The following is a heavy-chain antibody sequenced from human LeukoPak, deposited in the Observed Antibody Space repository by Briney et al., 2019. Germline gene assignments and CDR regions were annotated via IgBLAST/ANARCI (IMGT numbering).Heavy chain of an antibody. J-gene: IGHJ4*02. D-gene: IGHD6-19*01. V-gene: IGHV1-18*01. CDR2: ISADNGNI. CDR1: GYTSTNYG. Sequence: ASVKVSCKASGYTSTNYGINWVRQAPGQGLEWMGWISADNGNINYAQKVQGRVTMTTDTSTSTVYMELRSLRSDDTAVYYCAGATKWLAHDFWGQGTLVTVSS. CDR3: AGATKWLAHDF.